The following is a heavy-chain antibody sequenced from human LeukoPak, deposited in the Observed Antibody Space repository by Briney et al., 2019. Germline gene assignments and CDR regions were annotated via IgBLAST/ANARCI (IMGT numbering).Heavy chain of an antibody. CDR1: GGSISSYY. CDR3: AGHHPRNTVDF. CDR2: ISDIGSI. V-gene: IGHV4-59*08. D-gene: IGHD2/OR15-2a*01. Sequence: ETLSLTCTVSGGSISSYYWSWIRQPPGKGLEWIAYISDIGSINYNPSLKSRVTISLDTSKNQFSLKLSSVTAADTAVYYCAGHHPRNTVDFWGQGTLVTVSS. J-gene: IGHJ4*02.